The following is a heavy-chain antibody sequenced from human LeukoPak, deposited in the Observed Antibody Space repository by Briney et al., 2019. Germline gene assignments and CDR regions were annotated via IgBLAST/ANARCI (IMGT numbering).Heavy chain of an antibody. CDR2: INHSGST. CDR1: GGSFSGYY. Sequence: SETLSLTCAVYGGSFSGYYWSWIRQPPGKGLEWIGEINHSGSTNYNPSLKSRVTISVDTSKNQFSLKLSSVTAADTAVYYCARGSQSLGYCSGGSCRAKIFDYWGQGTLVTVSS. D-gene: IGHD2-15*01. J-gene: IGHJ4*02. V-gene: IGHV4-34*01. CDR3: ARGSQSLGYCSGGSCRAKIFDY.